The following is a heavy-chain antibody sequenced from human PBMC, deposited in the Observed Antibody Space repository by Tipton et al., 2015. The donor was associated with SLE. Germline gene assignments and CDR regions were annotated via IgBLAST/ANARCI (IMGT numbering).Heavy chain of an antibody. CDR1: GFTFSRYG. J-gene: IGHJ4*02. CDR3: ARDGRDCTRTSGYGRGDY. Sequence: SLRLSCAGSGFTFSRYGMHWVRQAPGKGLERVAVMWYDENNKYYADSVKGRFTISRDNSKNTVYLQMNSLRAEDTAVYYCARDGRDCTRTSGYGRGDYWGQGTLVTVSS. CDR2: MWYDENNK. D-gene: IGHD2-2*01. V-gene: IGHV3-33*01.